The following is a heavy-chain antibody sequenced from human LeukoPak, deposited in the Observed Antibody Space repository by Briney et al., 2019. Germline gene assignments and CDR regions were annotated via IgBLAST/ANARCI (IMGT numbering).Heavy chain of an antibody. CDR1: GYTFTGYY. Sequence: ASVKVSCKASGYTFTGYYMHWVRQAPGQGLEWMGWINPNSGGTNYAQKSQGWVTMTRDTSIGTAYMELSRLRSDDTAVYYCALRYLYGGMDVWGQGTTVTVSS. CDR2: INPNSGGT. J-gene: IGHJ6*02. CDR3: ALRYLYGGMDV. D-gene: IGHD3-9*01. V-gene: IGHV1-2*04.